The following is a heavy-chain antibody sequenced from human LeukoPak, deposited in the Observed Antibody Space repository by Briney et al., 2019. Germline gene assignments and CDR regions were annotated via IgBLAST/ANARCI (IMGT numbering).Heavy chain of an antibody. CDR1: GGSFSGYY. CDR3: ARSYGGNPPGDY. Sequence: SETLSLTCAVYGGSFSGYYWSWIHQPPGKGLEWIGEINHSGSTNYNPSLKSRVTISVDTSKNQFSLKLSSVTAADTAVYYCARSYGGNPPGDYWGQGTLVTVSS. D-gene: IGHD4-23*01. V-gene: IGHV4-34*01. J-gene: IGHJ4*02. CDR2: INHSGST.